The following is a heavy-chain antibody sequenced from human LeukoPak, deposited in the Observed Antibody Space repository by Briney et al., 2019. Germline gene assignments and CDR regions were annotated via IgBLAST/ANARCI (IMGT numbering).Heavy chain of an antibody. V-gene: IGHV4-61*02. J-gene: IGHJ6*02. D-gene: IGHD1-26*01. CDR1: GGSISSGSYY. CDR3: ARDEEYSDPHYYYGMDV. CDR2: IYTSGST. Sequence: SQTLSLTCTVSGGSISSGSYYWSWIRQPAGKGLEWIGRIYTSGSTNYNPSLKSRVTISVDTSKNQFSLKLSSVTAADTAVYHCARDEEYSDPHYYYGMDVWGQGTTVTVSS.